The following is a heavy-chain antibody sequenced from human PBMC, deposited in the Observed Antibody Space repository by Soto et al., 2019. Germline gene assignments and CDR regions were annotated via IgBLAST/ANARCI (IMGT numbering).Heavy chain of an antibody. D-gene: IGHD1-20*01. V-gene: IGHV1-69*13. J-gene: IGHJ5*02. CDR1: GVTFSSYA. Sequence: ASVRVSCKASGVTFSSYAISWVRQAPGQGLEWMGGIIPIFGTANYAQKFQGRVTITADESTGTVYMELSSLRSEDTAVYYCARDEGLIGTSYNWFDPWGQGTLVTVSS. CDR2: IIPIFGTA. CDR3: ARDEGLIGTSYNWFDP.